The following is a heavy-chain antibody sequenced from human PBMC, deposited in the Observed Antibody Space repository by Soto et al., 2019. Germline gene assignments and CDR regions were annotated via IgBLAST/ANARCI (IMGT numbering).Heavy chain of an antibody. D-gene: IGHD2-2*01. CDR2: TYYRSKWYN. CDR3: AREDCSSTSCYQYSYGMEV. CDR1: GYSVSSNSAA. Sequence: SQTLSLTCVISGYSVSSNSAAWNWIIQSPSRGLEWLGRTYYRSKWYNDYAVSVKSRITINPDTSKNQFSLQLNSVTPEDTAVYYCAREDCSSTSCYQYSYGMEVWGQGTTVIVSS. V-gene: IGHV6-1*01. J-gene: IGHJ6*01.